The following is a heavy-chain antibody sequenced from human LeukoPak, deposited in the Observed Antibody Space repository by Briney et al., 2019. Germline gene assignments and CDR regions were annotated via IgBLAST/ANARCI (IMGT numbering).Heavy chain of an antibody. CDR1: GGSISSYY. J-gene: IGHJ3*02. D-gene: IGHD3-3*01. CDR3: ARGLKRITIFGVVSGAFDI. CDR2: IYYSGST. V-gene: IGHV4-59*01. Sequence: SETLSLTCTASGGSISSYYWSWIRQPPGKGLEWIGYIYYSGSTNYNPSLKSRVTISVDTSKNQFSLKLSSVTAADTAVYYCARGLKRITIFGVVSGAFDIWGQGTMVTVSS.